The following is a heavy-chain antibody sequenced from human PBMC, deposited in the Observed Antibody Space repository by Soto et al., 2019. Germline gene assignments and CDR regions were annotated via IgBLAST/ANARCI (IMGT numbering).Heavy chain of an antibody. Sequence: QVQLQESGPGLVKPSQTLSLTCTVSGGSISSGGYYWSWIRQHPGKGLEWIGYIYYSGSTYYNPSLERRVTISVDTSKNQCSLKLSSVTAADTAVYYCARAGYAVHWFDPWGQGTLVTVSS. J-gene: IGHJ5*02. CDR1: GGSISSGGYY. CDR2: IYYSGST. D-gene: IGHD1-1*01. V-gene: IGHV4-31*03. CDR3: ARAGYAVHWFDP.